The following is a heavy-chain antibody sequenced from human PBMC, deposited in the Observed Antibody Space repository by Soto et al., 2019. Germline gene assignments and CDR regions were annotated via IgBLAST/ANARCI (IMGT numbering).Heavy chain of an antibody. CDR2: IYYSGST. V-gene: IGHV4-39*01. CDR1: GGSISSSSYY. J-gene: IGHJ3*02. D-gene: IGHD6-19*01. CDR3: ARPLLRAVAGRTSDAFDI. Sequence: SETLSLTCTVSGGSISSSSYYWGWIRQPPGKGLEWIGSIYYSGSTYYNPSLKSRVTISVDTSKNQFSLKLSSVTAADTAVYYCARPLLRAVAGRTSDAFDIWGQGTMVTVSS.